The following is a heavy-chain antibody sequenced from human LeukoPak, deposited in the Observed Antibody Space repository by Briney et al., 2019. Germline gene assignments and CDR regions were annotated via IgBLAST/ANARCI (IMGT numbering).Heavy chain of an antibody. Sequence: PGGSLRLSCAASGFTFSSYAMSWVRQAPGKGLEWVSSISGSGGSTYYADSVKGRFALSRDNSKNTLYLQMNSLRAEDTAVYYCAKEDNWDYDSSGYPSYWGQGTLVTVSS. J-gene: IGHJ4*02. CDR3: AKEDNWDYDSSGYPSY. V-gene: IGHV3-23*01. CDR1: GFTFSSYA. CDR2: ISGSGGST. D-gene: IGHD3-22*01.